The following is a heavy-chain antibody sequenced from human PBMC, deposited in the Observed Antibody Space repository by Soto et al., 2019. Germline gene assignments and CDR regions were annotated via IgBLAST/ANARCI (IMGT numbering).Heavy chain of an antibody. D-gene: IGHD2-21*01. CDR1: GFTFSSYW. Sequence: GGSLRLSCAASGFTFSSYWMHWVRQAPGKGLVWVSRINSDGSSTSYADSVKGRFTISRDNAKNTLYLQMNSLRAEDTAVYYCASSDPSNILWDYYYMDVWGKGTTVTVSS. CDR2: INSDGSST. J-gene: IGHJ6*03. V-gene: IGHV3-74*01. CDR3: ASSDPSNILWDYYYMDV.